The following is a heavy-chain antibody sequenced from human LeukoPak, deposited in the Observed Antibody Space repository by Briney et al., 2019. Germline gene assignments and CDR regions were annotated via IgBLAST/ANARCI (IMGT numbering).Heavy chain of an antibody. D-gene: IGHD1-26*01. CDR1: GYTFTSYA. V-gene: IGHV7-4-1*02. Sequence: GASVKVSCKASGYTFTSYAMNWVRQAPGQGLEWMGWINTNTGNPTYAQGFTGRFVFSLDTSVSTAYLQISSLKAEDTAVYYCARGLSGSYYSPPSFWGQGTMVTVPS. J-gene: IGHJ3*01. CDR2: INTNTGNP. CDR3: ARGLSGSYYSPPSF.